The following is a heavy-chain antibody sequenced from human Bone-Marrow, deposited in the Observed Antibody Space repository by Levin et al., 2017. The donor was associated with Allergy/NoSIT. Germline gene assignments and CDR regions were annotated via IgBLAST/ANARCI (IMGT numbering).Heavy chain of an antibody. CDR2: IYWDDDK. Sequence: SGPTLVKPTQTLTLTCTITGFSVTTSGVGVGWIRQRPGKALEWLALIYWDDDKRYSPSLKSRLTITKDTSKNQVVLIVDDVGPADTATYSCARSPGEGSSWYFDYWGQGTLVTVSS. D-gene: IGHD6-13*01. CDR1: GFSVTTSGVG. CDR3: ARSPGEGSSWYFDY. J-gene: IGHJ4*02. V-gene: IGHV2-5*02.